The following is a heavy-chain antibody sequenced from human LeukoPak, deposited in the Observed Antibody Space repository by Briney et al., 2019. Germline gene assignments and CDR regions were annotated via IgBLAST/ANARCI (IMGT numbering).Heavy chain of an antibody. CDR2: ITHSGST. Sequence: GSLRLSCAASGFTFSSYSMNWVRQPPRKGLEWIGEITHSGSTNYNPSLKSRVTISVDTSKNQFSLKLSSVTAADTAVYYCARSKGGSYGPWGQGTLVTVSS. CDR3: ARSKGGSYGP. J-gene: IGHJ5*02. D-gene: IGHD1-26*01. V-gene: IGHV4-34*01. CDR1: GFTFSSYS.